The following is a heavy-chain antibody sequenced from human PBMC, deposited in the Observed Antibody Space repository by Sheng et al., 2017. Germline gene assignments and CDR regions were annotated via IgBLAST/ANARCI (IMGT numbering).Heavy chain of an antibody. D-gene: IGHD3-10*01. CDR1: GYSISSGYY. V-gene: IGHV4-38-2*01. Sequence: QVQLQESGPGLVKPSETLSLTCAVSGYSISSGYYWGWIRQPPGKGLEWIGSIYHSGSTYYNPSLKSRVTISVDTSKNQFSLKLSSVTAADTAVYYCARRSHYTAPYYFDYWGQGTLVTVSS. CDR2: IYHSGST. J-gene: IGHJ4*02. CDR3: ARRSHYTAPYYFDY.